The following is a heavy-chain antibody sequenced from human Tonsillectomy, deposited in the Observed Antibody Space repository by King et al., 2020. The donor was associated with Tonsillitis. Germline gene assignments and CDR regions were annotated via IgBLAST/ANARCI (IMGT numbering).Heavy chain of an antibody. J-gene: IGHJ4*02. CDR3: ARAYCSSTSCYGYFDY. Sequence: VQLVESGGGVVQPGRSLRLSCAASGFTFSSYGMHWVRQAPGKGLEWVSVRRYDGSNKHYSDSVKGRFTISRDHSKNTLSLQMNSLRAEDTAGYYCARAYCSSTSCYGYFDYWGQGTLVTVSS. CDR1: GFTFSSYG. V-gene: IGHV3-33*01. CDR2: RRYDGSNK. D-gene: IGHD2-2*01.